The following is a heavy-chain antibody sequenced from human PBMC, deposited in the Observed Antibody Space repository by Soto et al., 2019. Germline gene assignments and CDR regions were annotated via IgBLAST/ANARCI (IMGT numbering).Heavy chain of an antibody. CDR2: IYHSGST. Sequence: QLQLQDSGSGLVKPSQTLSLTCAVSGGSISSGGYSWSWIRQPPGKGLEWIGYIYHSGSTYYNPALRSLVDISVDRSKNQFSLTLSSVTAADTAVYYCARASRRSGDFDSWCPGTMVTVSS. CDR1: GGSISSGGYS. J-gene: IGHJ3*02. CDR3: ARASRRSGDFDS. V-gene: IGHV4-30-2*01. D-gene: IGHD2-21*01.